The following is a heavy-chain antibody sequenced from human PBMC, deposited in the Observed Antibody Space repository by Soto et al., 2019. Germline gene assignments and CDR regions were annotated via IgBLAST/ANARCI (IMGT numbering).Heavy chain of an antibody. CDR3: ARAPPPYGDPYYFDY. V-gene: IGHV4-38-2*01. D-gene: IGHD4-17*01. CDR1: GYSISSGYY. J-gene: IGHJ4*02. Sequence: SETLSLTCAVSGYSISSGYYWGWIRQPPGKGLEWIGSIYHSGSTYYNPSLKSRVTISVDTSKNQFSLKLSSVTAADTAVYYCARAPPPYGDPYYFDYWGQGTLVTVSS. CDR2: IYHSGST.